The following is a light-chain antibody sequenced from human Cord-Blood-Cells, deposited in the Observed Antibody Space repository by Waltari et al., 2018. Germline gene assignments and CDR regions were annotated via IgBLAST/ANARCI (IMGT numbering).Light chain of an antibody. CDR2: GAS. CDR1: QNVSSSY. CDR3: QQYGSSPRT. V-gene: IGKV3-20*01. J-gene: IGKJ4*01. Sequence: VLTLSPGTLSLSPGARATLSCRASQNVSSSYLAWYQQKPGQAPRLLIYGASSRATGIPDRFSGSGSGTDFTLTISRLEPEDFAVYYCQQYGSSPRTFGGGTKVEIK.